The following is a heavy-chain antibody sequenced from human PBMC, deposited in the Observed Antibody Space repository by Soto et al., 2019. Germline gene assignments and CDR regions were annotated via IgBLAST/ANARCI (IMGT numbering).Heavy chain of an antibody. CDR1: GGSFSGYY. CDR3: ARVKGSGSGSSPSYYFDY. J-gene: IGHJ4*02. CDR2: INHSGST. V-gene: IGHV4-34*01. D-gene: IGHD3-10*01. Sequence: SETLSLTCAVYGGSFSGYYWSWIRQPPGKGLEWIGEINHSGSTNYNPSLKSRVTISVDTSKNQFSLKLSSVTAADTAVYYCARVKGSGSGSSPSYYFDYWGQGTLVTVSS.